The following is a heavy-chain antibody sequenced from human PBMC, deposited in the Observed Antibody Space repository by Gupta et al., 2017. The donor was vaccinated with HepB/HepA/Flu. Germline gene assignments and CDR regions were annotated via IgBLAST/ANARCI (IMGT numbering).Heavy chain of an antibody. CDR1: GGSLSRYS. CDR3: ARSNHGGDSPALHYFGMDV. D-gene: IGHD1-14*01. J-gene: IGHJ6*02. CDR2: INHSET. V-gene: IGHV4-34*01. Sequence: QVQLQQWGAGLLKPSETLSLTCAAYGGSLSRYSWPWIREPPGKGLEWIGEINHSETNYNPSLKSRVTISLDTSKNQFSLRLSSVTAADTAVYYCARSNHGGDSPALHYFGMDVWGQGTTVTVSS.